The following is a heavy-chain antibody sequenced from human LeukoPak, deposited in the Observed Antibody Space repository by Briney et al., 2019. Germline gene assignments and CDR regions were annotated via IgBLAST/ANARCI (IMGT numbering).Heavy chain of an antibody. CDR3: AELGITMIGGV. J-gene: IGHJ6*04. Sequence: GGSLTLSCAASGFTFSSYEMNWVRQAPGKGLEWVSHISSSGSTIYYADPVKGRVTIYRDNAKNSLYLQMNSRRAEDTAVYYCAELGITMIGGVWGKGTTVTISS. CDR2: ISSSGSTI. V-gene: IGHV3-48*03. CDR1: GFTFSSYE. D-gene: IGHD3-10*02.